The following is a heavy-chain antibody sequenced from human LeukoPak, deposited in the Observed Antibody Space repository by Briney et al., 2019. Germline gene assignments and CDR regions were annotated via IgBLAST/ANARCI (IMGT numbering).Heavy chain of an antibody. D-gene: IGHD5-12*01. CDR1: GFTFSPYS. Sequence: GGSLRFSGAASGFTFSPYSMNWVRKAPGKGRNWVSFISSSSSYIYYADSVKGRFTISRDNAKKSLFLQMNSLRAEDTAVYYCTRVTNSGYDSGNFDYWGQGTLVTVSS. V-gene: IGHV3-21*01. CDR3: TRVTNSGYDSGNFDY. J-gene: IGHJ4*02. CDR2: ISSSSSYI.